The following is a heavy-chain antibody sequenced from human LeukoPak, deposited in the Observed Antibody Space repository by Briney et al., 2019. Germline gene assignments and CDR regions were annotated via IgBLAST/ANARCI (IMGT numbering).Heavy chain of an antibody. Sequence: PSETLSLTCTVSGYSISSGYYWGWIWQPPGKGLEWIGSIYYSGSTYYNPSLKSRVTISVDTSKNQFSLKLSSVTAADTAVYYCASLQAPYYDFWSGENWSDPWGQGTLVTVSS. V-gene: IGHV4-38-2*02. CDR1: GYSISSGYY. CDR2: IYYSGST. D-gene: IGHD3-3*01. J-gene: IGHJ5*02. CDR3: ASLQAPYYDFWSGENWSDP.